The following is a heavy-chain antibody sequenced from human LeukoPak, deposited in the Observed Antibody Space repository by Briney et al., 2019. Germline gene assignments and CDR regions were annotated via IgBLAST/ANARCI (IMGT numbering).Heavy chain of an antibody. CDR3: ARYDSGASFDY. V-gene: IGHV1-46*01. CDR2: INPYAGDT. J-gene: IGHJ4*02. Sequence: ASVKVSCKASGYTFISNYIHWVRQAPGQGLEWMGVINPYAGDTTYAQKFQGRVSMTRDTSTSTVYMELSSLRSEDTAVYYCARYDSGASFDYWGQGTLVTVSS. CDR1: GYTFISNY. D-gene: IGHD3-22*01.